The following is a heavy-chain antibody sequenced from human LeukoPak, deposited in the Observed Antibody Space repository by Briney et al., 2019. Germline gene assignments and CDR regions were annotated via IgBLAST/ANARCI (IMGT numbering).Heavy chain of an antibody. CDR3: ARGIVEVGNIDY. D-gene: IGHD6-13*01. Sequence: GGSLRLSCAASGFTFDDYAMSWVRQAPGKGLEWVSSISSSSSYIYYADSVKGRLTISRDNAKNSLYLQMNSLRAEDTAAYYCARGIVEVGNIDYWGQGTLVTVSS. CDR1: GFTFDDYA. V-gene: IGHV3-21*01. J-gene: IGHJ4*02. CDR2: ISSSSSYI.